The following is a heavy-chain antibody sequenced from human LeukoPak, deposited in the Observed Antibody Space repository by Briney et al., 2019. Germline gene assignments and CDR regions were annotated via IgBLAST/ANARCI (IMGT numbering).Heavy chain of an antibody. D-gene: IGHD3-10*01. Sequence: ASVKVSCKASGYTFTCYYMYWVRQAPGQGLDSMGWINTNSGDTNYAQKFQGRVAVTRDTSISTVYMDLSRLRSDDTAVYYCATSLGSSDAFDIWGQGTMVTVSS. CDR2: INTNSGDT. CDR1: GYTFTCYY. J-gene: IGHJ3*02. V-gene: IGHV1-2*02. CDR3: ATSLGSSDAFDI.